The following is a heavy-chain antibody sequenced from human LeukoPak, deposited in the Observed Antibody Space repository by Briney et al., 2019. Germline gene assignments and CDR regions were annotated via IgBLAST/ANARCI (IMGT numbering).Heavy chain of an antibody. CDR3: ARDEGEGDNSAFDI. CDR1: GVTLSDHH. CDR2: TRDKARSYRT. J-gene: IGHJ3*02. Sequence: GGSLRLSCAASGVTLSDHHVDWVRQAPGKGLEWIGRTRDKARSYRTEYAASVDGRFSISRDDSKNAVYLQMNSLKTEDTAVYYCARDEGEGDNSAFDIWGQGTVVTVS. V-gene: IGHV3-72*01. D-gene: IGHD3-22*01.